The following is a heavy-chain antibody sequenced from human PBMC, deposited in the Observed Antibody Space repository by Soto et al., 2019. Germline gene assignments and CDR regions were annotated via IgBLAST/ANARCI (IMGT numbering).Heavy chain of an antibody. CDR3: AREQICNVVKCSNWFDP. CDR1: GGTINSGDYF. Sequence: SETLSLTCSVSGGTINSGDYFWSWIRQPPGKGLEWIGSIFYTGSTYYNPSLKSRVTLSLDKSKNQFSLKLTSVTAADTAVYFCAREQICNVVKCSNWFDPWGQGTLVTVSS. D-gene: IGHD2-8*01. CDR2: IFYTGST. V-gene: IGHV4-30-4*01. J-gene: IGHJ5*02.